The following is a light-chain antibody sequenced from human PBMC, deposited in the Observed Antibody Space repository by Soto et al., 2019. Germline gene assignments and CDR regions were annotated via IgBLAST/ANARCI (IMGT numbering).Light chain of an antibody. J-gene: IGKJ4*01. V-gene: IGKV3-15*01. Sequence: EIVLTQSPATLSVSPGERVTLSCRASQSVTSNLAWYQQKPGQAPRLLIYGASSRATGIPARFSGSGSGTEFTLTISRLQSEDFVVYYCQHYNNWPFTFGGGTKVEIK. CDR1: QSVTSN. CDR2: GAS. CDR3: QHYNNWPFT.